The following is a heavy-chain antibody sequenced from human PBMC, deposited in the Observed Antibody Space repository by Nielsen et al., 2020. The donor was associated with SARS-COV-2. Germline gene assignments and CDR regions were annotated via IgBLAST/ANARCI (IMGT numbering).Heavy chain of an antibody. CDR2: ISAYNGNT. J-gene: IGHJ4*02. CDR1: GYTFTSYG. D-gene: IGHD7-27*01. Sequence: ASVKVSCKASGYTFTSYGISWVRQAPGQGLEWMGWISAYNGNTNYAQKLQGRVTMTRDTSTSTVYMELSSLRSEDTAVYYCTRGRVEAGDPYFDYWGQGTLVTVSS. CDR3: TRGRVEAGDPYFDY. V-gene: IGHV1-18*01.